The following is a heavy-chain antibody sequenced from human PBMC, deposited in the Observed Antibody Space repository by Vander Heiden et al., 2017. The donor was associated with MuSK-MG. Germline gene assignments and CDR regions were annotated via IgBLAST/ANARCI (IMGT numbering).Heavy chain of an antibody. CDR3: ARLEWYRGSYDWYFDL. D-gene: IGHD1-26*01. CDR2: IIPISETT. Sequence: QVQLVQSGAEVKKPGSSVKVSCKASGGPLSSYAISWGRQAPGQGLEWMGGIIPISETTKYAQKFQGRVTTAADESTNTAYMELSSLRSDDTAVYFCARLEWYRGSYDWYFDLWGRGTLVTVSS. CDR1: GGPLSSYA. J-gene: IGHJ2*01. V-gene: IGHV1-69*01.